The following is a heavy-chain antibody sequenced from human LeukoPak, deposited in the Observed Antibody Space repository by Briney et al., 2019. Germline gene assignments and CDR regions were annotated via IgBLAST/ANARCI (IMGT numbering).Heavy chain of an antibody. CDR1: GGTFSSYA. J-gene: IGHJ6*03. V-gene: IGHV1-69*05. CDR3: GYSYGYRRYYYYYYMDV. Sequence: GSXVKVSFKASGGTFSSYAISWVRQAPGQGLEWMGGIIPIFGTANYAQKFQGRVTITTDESTSTAYMELSSLRSEGTAVYYCGYSYGYRRYYYYYYMDVWGKGTTVTVSS. CDR2: IIPIFGTA. D-gene: IGHD5-18*01.